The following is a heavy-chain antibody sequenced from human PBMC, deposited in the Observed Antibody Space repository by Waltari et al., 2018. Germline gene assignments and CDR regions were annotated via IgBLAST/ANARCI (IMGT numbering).Heavy chain of an antibody. J-gene: IGHJ4*02. CDR3: ARGRAYSYGPFDY. CDR2: IYHSGST. CDR1: GYSISSGYY. Sequence: QVQLQESGPGLVKPSETLSLTCAVSGYSISSGYYWGWLRQPPGKGLEWIGSIYHSGSTSYNPSLKSRVTISVDTSKNQFSLKLSSVTAADTAVYYCARGRAYSYGPFDYWGQGTLVTVSS. V-gene: IGHV4-38-2*01. D-gene: IGHD5-18*01.